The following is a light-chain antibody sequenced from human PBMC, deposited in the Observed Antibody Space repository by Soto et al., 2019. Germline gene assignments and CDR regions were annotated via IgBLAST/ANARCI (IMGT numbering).Light chain of an antibody. CDR1: QGISSW. V-gene: IGKV1-5*01. Sequence: DIQMTQSPSTLSASVGDRVTITCRASQGISSWLAWYQQKPGKAPKLLIYDASYLERGVPSRFSGSGSGTEFTLTISSLQPDDLATYYCQQYNNFWTFGKGTKVDIK. CDR2: DAS. J-gene: IGKJ1*01. CDR3: QQYNNFWT.